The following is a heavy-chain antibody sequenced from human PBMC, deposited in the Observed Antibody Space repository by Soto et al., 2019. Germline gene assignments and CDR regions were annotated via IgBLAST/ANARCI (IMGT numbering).Heavy chain of an antibody. V-gene: IGHV3-30*18. D-gene: IGHD6-13*01. CDR2: ISYDGSNK. CDR3: AKDKAAAARYYYYGMDV. J-gene: IGHJ6*02. Sequence: GGSLRLSCAASGFTLSSYGMHWVRQAPGKGLEWVAVISYDGSNKYYADSVKGRFTISRDNSKNTLYLQMNSLRAEDTAVYYCAKDKAAAARYYYYGMDVWGQGTTVTVSS. CDR1: GFTLSSYG.